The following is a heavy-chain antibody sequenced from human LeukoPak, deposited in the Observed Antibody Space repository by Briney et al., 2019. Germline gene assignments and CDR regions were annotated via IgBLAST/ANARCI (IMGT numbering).Heavy chain of an antibody. D-gene: IGHD4-17*01. CDR1: GFTFSSHW. Sequence: GGSLRLSCADSGFTFSSHWMHWVRQAPGKGLVWVSRIKYDASSTSYADSVKGRFTISRDNAKNTLYLQMNSLRAEDTAVYYCAKDLSYGDYGPIDYWGQGTLVTVSS. CDR3: AKDLSYGDYGPIDY. V-gene: IGHV3-74*01. J-gene: IGHJ4*02. CDR2: IKYDASST.